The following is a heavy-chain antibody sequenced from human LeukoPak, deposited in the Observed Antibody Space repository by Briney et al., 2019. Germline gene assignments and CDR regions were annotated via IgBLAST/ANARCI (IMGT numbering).Heavy chain of an antibody. CDR2: IIPIFGTT. CDR1: GYTFTGYY. D-gene: IGHD3-22*01. CDR3: ARSEGKYYYDSRAYYFDY. Sequence: SVKVSCKASGYTFTGYYMHWVRQAPGQGLEWMGGIIPIFGTTNYAQKFQGRVTITTDESTSTAYMELSSLRSEDTAVYYCARSEGKYYYDSRAYYFDYWGQGTLVTVSS. V-gene: IGHV1-69*05. J-gene: IGHJ4*02.